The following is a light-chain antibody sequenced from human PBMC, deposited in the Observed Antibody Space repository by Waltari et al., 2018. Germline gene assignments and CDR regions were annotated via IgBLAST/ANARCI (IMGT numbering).Light chain of an antibody. CDR2: ETS. V-gene: IGKV3-20*01. CDR1: QSVRKY. J-gene: IGKJ1*01. CDR3: QKYDRLPAT. Sequence: EIVLTQSPGTLSLSPGERATLSCRASQSVRKYLAWYQQKPGQAPRPLIYETSIRATGIPDRFSGSGFGTDFSLTISSLDPEDFAVYFCQKYDRLPATFGQGTRVEIK.